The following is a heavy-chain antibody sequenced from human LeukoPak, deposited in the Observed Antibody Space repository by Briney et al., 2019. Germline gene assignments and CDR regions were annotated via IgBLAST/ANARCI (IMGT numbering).Heavy chain of an antibody. V-gene: IGHV6-1*01. CDR1: GDSVSSNNAA. J-gene: IGHJ3*02. CDR3: VRGSALDI. Sequence: SQTLSLTCAISGDSVSSNNAAWNWIRQSPSRGLERLGRTYYRSRWFTDYALSVKSRITINPDTSRNQFSLQLNSVSPEDTAVYYCVRGSALDIWVQGTMVTVSS. CDR2: TYYRSRWFT.